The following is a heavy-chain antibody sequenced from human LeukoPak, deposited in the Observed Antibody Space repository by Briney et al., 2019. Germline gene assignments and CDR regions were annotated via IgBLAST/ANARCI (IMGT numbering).Heavy chain of an antibody. CDR1: GFTFSSYS. CDR3: ARGSIAAADFNWFDP. D-gene: IGHD6-13*01. V-gene: IGHV3-21*01. CDR2: ISSSSSYI. J-gene: IGHJ5*02. Sequence: GGSLRLSCAASGFTFSSYSMNWVRQAPGKGLEWVSSISSSSSYIYYADSVKGRFTISRDNAKNSLYLQMNSLRAEDTAVYYCARGSIAAADFNWFDPWGQGTLVTVSS.